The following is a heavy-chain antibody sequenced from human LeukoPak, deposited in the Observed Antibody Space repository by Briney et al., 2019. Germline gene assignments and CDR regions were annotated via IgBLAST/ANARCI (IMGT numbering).Heavy chain of an antibody. CDR3: ARDGNFDF. D-gene: IGHD1-26*01. Sequence: ASVKVSCKASGYTFTGYYMHWVRQAPGQGLEWMGWINPNSGDTNYAQKFQGRVTMTRDTSISTAYMGLNSLRSDDTAVYYCARDGNFDFWGQGTMVTVSS. CDR2: INPNSGDT. V-gene: IGHV1-2*02. J-gene: IGHJ3*01. CDR1: GYTFTGYY.